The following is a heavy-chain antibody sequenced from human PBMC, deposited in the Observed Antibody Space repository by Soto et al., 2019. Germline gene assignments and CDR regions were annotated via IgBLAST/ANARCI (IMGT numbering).Heavy chain of an antibody. Sequence: QVQLQQWGAGLLKPSETLSLTCAVYGGSFSGYYWSWIRQPPGKGLEWIGEINHSGSTNYNPSLKSRVTISVDTSKNQFSLKLSSVTAADTAVYYCARGRGYCSSTSCPGYYYMDVWGKGTTVTASS. J-gene: IGHJ6*03. V-gene: IGHV4-34*01. CDR3: ARGRGYCSSTSCPGYYYMDV. CDR2: INHSGST. D-gene: IGHD2-2*01. CDR1: GGSFSGYY.